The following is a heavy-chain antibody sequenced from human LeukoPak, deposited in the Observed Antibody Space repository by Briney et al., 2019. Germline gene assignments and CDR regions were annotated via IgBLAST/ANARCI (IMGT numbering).Heavy chain of an antibody. CDR2: INPNSGGT. D-gene: IGHD6-6*01. J-gene: IGHJ6*03. V-gene: IGHV1-2*02. Sequence: ASVKVSCKASGYTFTGYYMHWVRRAPGQGLEWMGWINPNSGGTNYAQKFQGRVTMTRDTSISTAYMELSRLRSDDTAVYYCARGGMYSGSDQHSGETTYYYYYYMDVWGKGTTVTVSS. CDR3: ARGGMYSGSDQHSGETTYYYYYYMDV. CDR1: GYTFTGYY.